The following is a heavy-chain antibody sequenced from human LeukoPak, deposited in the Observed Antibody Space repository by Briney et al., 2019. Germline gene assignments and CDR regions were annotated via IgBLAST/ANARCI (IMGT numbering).Heavy chain of an antibody. CDR2: IYYSGST. Sequence: SETLSLTCTVSGDSISSYYWSWIRQPPGKGLEWIGYIYYSGSTIYNPYLKSRVTMSLDTSKNQFSLKLRSVTAADTAVYYCARGVISTDAFDVWGQGTMVTVSS. J-gene: IGHJ3*01. V-gene: IGHV4-59*01. CDR1: GDSISSYY. CDR3: ARGVISTDAFDV. D-gene: IGHD3-3*02.